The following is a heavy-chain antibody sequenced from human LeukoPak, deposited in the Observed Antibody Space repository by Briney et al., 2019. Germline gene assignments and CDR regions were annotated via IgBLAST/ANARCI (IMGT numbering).Heavy chain of an antibody. CDR1: GGSLIGGSMNDFS. V-gene: IGHV4-61*08. J-gene: IGHJ3*02. CDR3: ARHGYSGYGWDDFDI. CDR2: LYYNGDT. D-gene: IGHD5-12*01. Sequence: SETLSLTCTVSGGSLIGGSMNDFSWSWIRQPPGKGPQCVASLYYNGDTVYNPSLKSRVTISVDTSKNQFSLKLSSVTAADTAVYYCARHGYSGYGWDDFDIWGQGTMVTVSS.